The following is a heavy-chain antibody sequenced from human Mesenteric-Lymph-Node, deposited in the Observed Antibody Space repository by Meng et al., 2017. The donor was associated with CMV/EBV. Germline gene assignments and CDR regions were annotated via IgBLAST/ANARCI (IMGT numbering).Heavy chain of an antibody. CDR3: SSREYMPRPRVDP. V-gene: IGHV3-23*01. CDR2: IASGGGT. CDR1: GFSLNNYA. Sequence: CAASGFSLNNYAMSWVRQAPGKGLEWVSSIASGGGTHYGDSVKGRFTISRDSSKNTVYLEMNSLRAEDTAVYYCSSREYMPRPRVDPWGQGTLVTVSS. J-gene: IGHJ5*02. D-gene: IGHD3-10*01.